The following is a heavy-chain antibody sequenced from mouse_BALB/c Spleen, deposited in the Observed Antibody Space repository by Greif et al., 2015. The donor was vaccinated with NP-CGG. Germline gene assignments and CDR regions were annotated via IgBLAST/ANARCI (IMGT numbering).Heavy chain of an antibody. CDR3: ARWDWYFDV. CDR2: IDPANGNT. V-gene: IGHV14-3*02. Sequence: VQLQQSGAELVKPGATVKLSCTASGFNIKDTYMHWVKQRPEQGLEWIGRIDPANGNTKYDPKFQGKATITADTSSNTAYLQLSSLTSEDTAVYYCARWDWYFDVWGAGTTVTVSS. CDR1: GFNIKDTY. J-gene: IGHJ1*01.